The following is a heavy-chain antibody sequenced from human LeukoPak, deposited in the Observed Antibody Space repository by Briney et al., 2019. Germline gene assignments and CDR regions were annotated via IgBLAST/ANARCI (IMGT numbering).Heavy chain of an antibody. Sequence: SQTLSLTCTVSGGSISRSSYYWSWIRQPPGKGLEWIGYISYSGSTNYNPSLKSRVTIMADTSKNQFSLRLSSVTAADTAVYYCARGPAAYDYWGQGTLVTVSS. J-gene: IGHJ4*02. CDR1: GGSISRSSYY. CDR2: ISYSGST. D-gene: IGHD2-2*01. V-gene: IGHV4-61*01. CDR3: ARGPAAYDY.